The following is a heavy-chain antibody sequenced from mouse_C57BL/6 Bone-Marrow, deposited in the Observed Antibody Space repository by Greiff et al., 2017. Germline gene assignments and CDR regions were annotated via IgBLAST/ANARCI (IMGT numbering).Heavy chain of an antibody. D-gene: IGHD1-1*01. CDR2: INPNNGGT. Sequence: EVQLQQSGPELVKPGASVKISCKASGYTFTDYYMNWVKQSHGKSLEWIGDINPNNGGTSYNQKFKGKATLTVDKSSSTAYMELRSLTSEDSAVYYCARRPRVYYGSSYDYAMDYWGQGTLVTVSA. CDR3: ARRPRVYYGSSYDYAMDY. CDR1: GYTFTDYY. J-gene: IGHJ3*01. V-gene: IGHV1-26*01.